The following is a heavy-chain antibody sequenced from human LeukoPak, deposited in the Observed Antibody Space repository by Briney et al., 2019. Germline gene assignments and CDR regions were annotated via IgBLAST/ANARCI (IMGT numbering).Heavy chain of an antibody. J-gene: IGHJ3*02. D-gene: IGHD3-16*02. V-gene: IGHV1-18*01. Sequence: ASVKVSCKASGYTFTKYGISWVRQAPGQGLEWMGWISVYKGNTNYAQNLQDRLTVTTDTSTSTAYMELRSLRSDDTAVYYCARRSYVWGSYRSDDAFDIWGQGTIVTVSS. CDR3: ARRSYVWGSYRSDDAFDI. CDR1: GYTFTKYG. CDR2: ISVYKGNT.